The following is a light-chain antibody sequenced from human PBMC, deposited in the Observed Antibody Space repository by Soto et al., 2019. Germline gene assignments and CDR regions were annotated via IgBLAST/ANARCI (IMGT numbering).Light chain of an antibody. CDR3: CSSAGSRRYV. Sequence: QSALTQPRSVSGSPGQSVTISCTGTSSDVGGYNYVSWYQQHPGKAPKVMIYDVSERPSGVPDRFSGSKSGNTASLTISGLQAEDEADYYCCSSAGSRRYVFGTGTKLTVL. V-gene: IGLV2-11*01. CDR1: SSDVGGYNY. CDR2: DVS. J-gene: IGLJ1*01.